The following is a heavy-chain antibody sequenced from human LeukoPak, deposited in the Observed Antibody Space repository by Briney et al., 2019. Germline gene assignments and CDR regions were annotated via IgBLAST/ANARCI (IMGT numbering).Heavy chain of an antibody. V-gene: IGHV3-7*01. D-gene: IGHD6-13*01. CDR3: ARDPGGSSWYGGFDY. CDR2: IKTDGSET. Sequence: GGSLRLSCAASGFYFRDHWMDWVRQAPGKGLEWVGHIKTDGSETYYLDSLKGRISISRDNSQNTLYLQVNSLRAEDTAVYYCARDPGGSSWYGGFDYWGQGTLVIVSS. CDR1: GFYFRDHW. J-gene: IGHJ4*02.